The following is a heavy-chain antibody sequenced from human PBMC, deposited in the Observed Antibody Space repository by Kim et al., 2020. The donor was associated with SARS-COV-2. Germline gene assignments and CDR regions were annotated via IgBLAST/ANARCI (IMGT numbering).Heavy chain of an antibody. J-gene: IGHJ3*02. D-gene: IGHD3-22*01. CDR3: TTAGGRPYYDSSGYSDDAFDI. V-gene: IGHV3-15*01. CDR1: GFTFSNAW. Sequence: GGSLRLSCAASGFTFSNAWMSWVRQAPGKGLEWVGRIKSKTDGGTTDYAAPVKGRFTISRDDSKNTLYLQMNSLKTEDTAVYYCTTAGGRPYYDSSGYSDDAFDIWGQGTMVTVSS. CDR2: IKSKTDGGTT.